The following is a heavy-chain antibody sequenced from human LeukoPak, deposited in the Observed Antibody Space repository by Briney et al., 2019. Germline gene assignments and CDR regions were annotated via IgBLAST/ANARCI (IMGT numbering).Heavy chain of an antibody. Sequence: SGGSLRLSCAASGFTFSIYSMIWVRQAPGKGREGVASISSSSSDIYYADSVKGRFTICRDNATNSLYLQMNSLRADDTAVYYCARDLTTVINFDYWGQGTLVTVSS. D-gene: IGHD4-17*01. CDR3: ARDLTTVINFDY. J-gene: IGHJ4*02. V-gene: IGHV3-21*01. CDR1: GFTFSIYS. CDR2: ISSSSSDI.